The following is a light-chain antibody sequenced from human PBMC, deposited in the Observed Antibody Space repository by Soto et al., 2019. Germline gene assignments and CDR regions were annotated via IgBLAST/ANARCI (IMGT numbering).Light chain of an antibody. Sequence: EIVLTQSPGTLSLSPGDRATLSCRASQSITSPYLAWYQQKPGQAPRLLVYGVSNRVTGIPDRFSGSGSGTDFTLTISRLEPEDFAVYYCQQYHTSPLSTF. V-gene: IGKV3-20*01. CDR3: QQYHTSPLST. CDR1: QSITSPY. CDR2: GVS. J-gene: IGKJ1*01.